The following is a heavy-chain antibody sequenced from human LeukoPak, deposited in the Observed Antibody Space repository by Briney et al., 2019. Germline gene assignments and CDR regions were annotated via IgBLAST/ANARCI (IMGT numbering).Heavy chain of an antibody. CDR3: ARQYERTLRLVH. CDR2: ISSSGSTI. Sequence: GGSLRLSCAAPGFTFSDYYMSWIRQAPGKGLEWVSYISSSGSTIYYADSVKGRFTISRDNAKNSLYLQMNSLRAEDTAVYYCARQYERTLRLVHWGQGTLVTVSS. CDR1: GFTFSDYY. V-gene: IGHV3-11*01. J-gene: IGHJ5*02. D-gene: IGHD4-17*01.